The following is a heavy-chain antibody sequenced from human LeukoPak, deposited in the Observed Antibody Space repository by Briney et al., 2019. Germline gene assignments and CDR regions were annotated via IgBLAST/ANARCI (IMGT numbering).Heavy chain of an antibody. CDR3: ARCRDEFGDYGFDF. CDR2: IYSSGST. Sequence: SETLSLTCSVSGGSISSNFWSWIRQPPEKGLEWMGYIYSSGSTKYNPSLKSRVTISVDTSKNQFSLKLSSVTAADTAVYYCARCRDEFGDYGFDFWGQGNLVTVSS. J-gene: IGHJ4*02. CDR1: GGSISSNF. V-gene: IGHV4-59*01. D-gene: IGHD4-17*01.